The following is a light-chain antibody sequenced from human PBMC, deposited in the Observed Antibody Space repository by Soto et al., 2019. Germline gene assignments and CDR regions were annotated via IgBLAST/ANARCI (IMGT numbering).Light chain of an antibody. CDR1: SSDVGGYNY. J-gene: IGLJ2*01. Sequence: ALTQPPSASGSPGQSVTISCTGTSSDVGGYNYVSWYQQHPGKAPKLMIYEVSKRPSGVPDRFSGSKSGNTASLTVSGLQAEDEADYYCSSYAGSHPVVFGGGTKLPS. CDR2: EVS. CDR3: SSYAGSHPVV. V-gene: IGLV2-8*01.